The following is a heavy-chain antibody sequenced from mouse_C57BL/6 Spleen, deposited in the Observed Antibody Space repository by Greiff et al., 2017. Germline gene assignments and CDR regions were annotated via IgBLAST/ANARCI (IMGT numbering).Heavy chain of an antibody. CDR3: ARGAQATYFDY. CDR1: GYTFTSYG. Sequence: QVQLKESGAELARPGASVKLSCKASGYTFTSYGISWVKQRTGQGLEWIGEIYPRSGNTYYNEKFKGKATLTADKSSSTAYMELRSLTSEDSAVYFCARGAQATYFDYWGQGTTLTVSS. V-gene: IGHV1-81*01. CDR2: IYPRSGNT. D-gene: IGHD3-2*02. J-gene: IGHJ2*01.